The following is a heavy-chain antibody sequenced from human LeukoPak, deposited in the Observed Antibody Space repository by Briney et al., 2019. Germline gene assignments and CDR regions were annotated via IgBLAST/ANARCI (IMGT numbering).Heavy chain of an antibody. CDR2: NYTSGNT. Sequence: PSETLSLSCTVSGGSISSGSFYWSWVRQPAGKGLEWIGRNYTSGNTTYSPSLKSRVTIPVDTSKDQFSLKLSSVTAADTAVYYCARGFGGSYYYDMDVWGKGTTVTVSS. V-gene: IGHV4-61*02. J-gene: IGHJ6*03. CDR1: GGSISSGSFY. D-gene: IGHD3-3*01. CDR3: ARGFGGSYYYDMDV.